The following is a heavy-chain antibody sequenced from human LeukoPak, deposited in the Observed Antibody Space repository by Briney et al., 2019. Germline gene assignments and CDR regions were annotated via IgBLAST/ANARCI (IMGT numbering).Heavy chain of an antibody. CDR1: GDSVSSNSAA. D-gene: IGHD6-19*01. V-gene: IGHV6-1*01. J-gene: IGHJ5*02. Sequence: SQTLSLTCSISGDSVSSNSAAWTWIRQSPSRGLEWLTRTYYRSKWYIDYAASLKDRITITPDTSKNQFSLQLNSVTPEDTAVYYCARGGAVSGSFSWFDPWGQGILVTVSS. CDR3: ARGGAVSGSFSWFDP. CDR2: TYYRSKWYI.